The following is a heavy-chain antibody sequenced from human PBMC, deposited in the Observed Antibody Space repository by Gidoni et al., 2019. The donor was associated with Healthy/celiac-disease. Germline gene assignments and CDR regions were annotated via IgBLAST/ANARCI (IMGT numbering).Heavy chain of an antibody. V-gene: IGHV1-69*01. Sequence: QVQLVQSGAEVKKPGSSVKVPCKASGGTLRSYAISWVRQAPGKGREWMGGIIPIFGTANYAKKSQGRVTITADESTSTAYMELSSLRSEDTAVYYCARSDTRSGGKRFDPWGQGTLVTVSS. D-gene: IGHD2-15*01. CDR2: IIPIFGTA. CDR1: GGTLRSYA. CDR3: ARSDTRSGGKRFDP. J-gene: IGHJ5*02.